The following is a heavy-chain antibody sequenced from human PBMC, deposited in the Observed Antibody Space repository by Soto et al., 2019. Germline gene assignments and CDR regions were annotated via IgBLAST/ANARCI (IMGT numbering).Heavy chain of an antibody. D-gene: IGHD6-13*01. CDR1: GFTFSDYY. V-gene: IGHV3-11*01. CDR2: ISSSSGTI. J-gene: IGHJ4*02. CDR3: ARGTYRSKTDFDY. Sequence: LRLSCAASGFTFSDYYMTWIRQAPGSGLEWVSYISSSSGTISYANSVKGRFTISRDNAQNSLYLQMTSLRAEDTAVYYCARGTYRSKTDFDYWGQGTLVTVSS.